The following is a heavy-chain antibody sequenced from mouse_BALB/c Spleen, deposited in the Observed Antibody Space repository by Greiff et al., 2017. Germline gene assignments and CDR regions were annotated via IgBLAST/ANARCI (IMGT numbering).Heavy chain of an antibody. D-gene: IGHD1-1*01. CDR1: GYAFTNYL. Sequence: QVQLQQSGAELVRPGTSVKVSCKASGYAFTNYLIEWVKQRPGQGLEWIGVINPGSGGTNYNEKFKGKATLTADKSSSTAYMQLSSLTSDESAVYFCARDTTGRLFAYWGQGTLVTVSA. CDR3: ARDTTGRLFAY. J-gene: IGHJ3*01. CDR2: INPGSGGT. V-gene: IGHV1-54*01.